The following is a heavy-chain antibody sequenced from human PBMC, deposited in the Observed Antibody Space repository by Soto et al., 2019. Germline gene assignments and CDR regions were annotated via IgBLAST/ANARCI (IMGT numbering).Heavy chain of an antibody. CDR3: ARRGESGSWSSDYYFYMDV. D-gene: IGHD6-13*01. J-gene: IGHJ6*02. CDR2: MIPVFGST. CDR1: GGTFSSYA. V-gene: IGHV1-69*01. Sequence: QVQLVQSGAEVKKPGSSVKVSYKASGGTFSSYAISWVRQAPGQGLEWMAGMIPVFGSTHYTKKFQGRVTVTADESTSTAYLEVSSLRSEDTAVYYCARRGESGSWSSDYYFYMDVWGQGTTVIVSS.